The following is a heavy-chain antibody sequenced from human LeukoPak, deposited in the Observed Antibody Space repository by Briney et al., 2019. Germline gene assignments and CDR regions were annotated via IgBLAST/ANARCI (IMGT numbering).Heavy chain of an antibody. Sequence: GGSLRLSCAASGFTLSRYAMSWVRQAPAKGLEWVSVISGSGENTHYADSVKGRFTISRDNSKNTLYLQMNSLRAEDTAVYYCARDLRGYSGYDSDFWGQGTLVTVSS. V-gene: IGHV3-23*01. CDR1: GFTLSRYA. D-gene: IGHD5-12*01. CDR3: ARDLRGYSGYDSDF. J-gene: IGHJ4*02. CDR2: ISGSGENT.